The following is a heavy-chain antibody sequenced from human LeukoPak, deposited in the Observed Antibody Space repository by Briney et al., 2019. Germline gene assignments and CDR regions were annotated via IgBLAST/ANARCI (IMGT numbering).Heavy chain of an antibody. Sequence: GGSLRVSCAASGFTFISYAMNWVRQAPGKGLEWVPAISGSGGSTYYADSVKGRFTISRDNSKNTLYLQMNSLRAEDTAVYYCAKDEAARPHHAFDIWGQGTMVTVSS. D-gene: IGHD6-6*01. CDR3: AKDEAARPHHAFDI. CDR2: ISGSGGST. J-gene: IGHJ3*02. V-gene: IGHV3-23*01. CDR1: GFTFISYA.